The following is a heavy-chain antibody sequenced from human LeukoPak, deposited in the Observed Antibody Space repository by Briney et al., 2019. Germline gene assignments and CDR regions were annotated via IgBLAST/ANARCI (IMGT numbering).Heavy chain of an antibody. CDR3: ARALDCRSTSCYLRYFDWLSPRGAFDI. Sequence: ASVKVSCKASGYTFTSYGISWVRQAPGQGLEWMGWISAYYGNTNYEQKLQGRVTMTTDTSTSTAYMELRSLRSDDTAVYCCARALDCRSTSCYLRYFDWLSPRGAFDIWGQGTMVTVSS. J-gene: IGHJ3*02. V-gene: IGHV1-18*01. CDR2: ISAYYGNT. CDR1: GYTFTSYG. D-gene: IGHD2-2*01.